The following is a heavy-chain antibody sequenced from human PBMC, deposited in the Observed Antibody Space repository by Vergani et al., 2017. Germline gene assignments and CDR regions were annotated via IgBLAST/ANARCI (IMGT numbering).Heavy chain of an antibody. CDR1: GFTFSSYG. V-gene: IGHV3-30*03. CDR2: ISYDGSNK. Sequence: QVQLVESGGGVVQPGGSLRLSCAASGFTFSSYGMHWVRQAPGKGLEWVAVISYDGSNKYYADSVKGRFTISRDNSKNTLYLQMNSLRAEDTAVYYCARGGWQFDYWGQGTLVTVSS. D-gene: IGHD6-19*01. J-gene: IGHJ4*02. CDR3: ARGGWQFDY.